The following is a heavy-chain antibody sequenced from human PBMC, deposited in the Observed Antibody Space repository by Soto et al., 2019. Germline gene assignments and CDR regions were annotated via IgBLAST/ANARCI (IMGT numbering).Heavy chain of an antibody. V-gene: IGHV1-3*01. Sequence: ASVKVSCTASGYTLTSYAMHWSRKAPGPRLEWMGWINAGNCNTKYSQKFQGRVTITRDTSASKAYIQLRSLRSQDTPVYYCGRVGSSCSWYGYLWGQGTLVTV. CDR1: GYTLTSYA. J-gene: IGHJ4*02. CDR3: GRVGSSCSWYGYL. D-gene: IGHD6-13*01. CDR2: INAGNCNT.